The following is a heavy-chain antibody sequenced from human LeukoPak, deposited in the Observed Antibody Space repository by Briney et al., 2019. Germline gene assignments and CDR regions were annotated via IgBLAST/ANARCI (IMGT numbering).Heavy chain of an antibody. CDR2: ISWNSGSI. J-gene: IGHJ1*01. D-gene: IGHD3-22*01. Sequence: GGSLRLSCAASGFTFDDYAMHWVRQAPGKGLEWVSGISWNSGSIGYADSVKGRSTISRDNAKNSLYLQMNSLRAEDTALYYCAKDADYYYDSSGYYPFQHWGQGTLVTVSS. CDR3: AKDADYYYDSSGYYPFQH. CDR1: GFTFDDYA. V-gene: IGHV3-9*01.